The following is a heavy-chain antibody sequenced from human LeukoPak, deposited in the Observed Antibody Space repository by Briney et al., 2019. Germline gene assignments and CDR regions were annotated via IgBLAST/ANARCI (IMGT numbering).Heavy chain of an antibody. Sequence: PGGSLRLSCAASGFRFYDFYVSWIRQAPGKGLEWISFISASGGMMDHADSVKGRFTISRDNAKNYLHLEMNNLKAEDTAVYHCEKHMVLSPCDYWGPGTLVTVSS. CDR2: ISASGGMM. J-gene: IGHJ4*02. CDR1: GFRFYDFY. CDR3: EKHMVLSPCDY. V-gene: IGHV3-11*01. D-gene: IGHD4/OR15-4a*01.